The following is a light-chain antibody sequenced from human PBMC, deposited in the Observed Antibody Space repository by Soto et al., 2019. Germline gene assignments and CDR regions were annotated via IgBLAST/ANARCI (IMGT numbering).Light chain of an antibody. J-gene: IGKJ3*01. V-gene: IGKV1-33*01. Sequence: DIQMTQSPSSLSASVGDRVTITCQASQDINKYLNWYQQKPGKAPKLLIYDASNLETGVPSRFSGSGSGTDFTFTISSLQPEDIATYYCQQRHNLPHTFGPGTKVDIK. CDR1: QDINKY. CDR3: QQRHNLPHT. CDR2: DAS.